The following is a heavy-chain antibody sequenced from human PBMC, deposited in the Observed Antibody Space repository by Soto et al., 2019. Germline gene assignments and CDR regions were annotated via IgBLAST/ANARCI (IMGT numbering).Heavy chain of an antibody. D-gene: IGHD4-17*01. J-gene: IGHJ6*02. CDR2: ISAYNGNT. CDR1: GYTFTSYG. CDR3: ARGLRLRCLTGYYYGMDV. Sequence: QVLLVQSGAEVKKPGASVKVSCKASGYTFTSYGISWVRQAPGQGLEWMGWISAYNGNTNYAQKLQGRVTMTTDTSTSKAYMELRSLRSVDTAVYYCARGLRLRCLTGYYYGMDVWGQGTTVTVSS. V-gene: IGHV1-18*04.